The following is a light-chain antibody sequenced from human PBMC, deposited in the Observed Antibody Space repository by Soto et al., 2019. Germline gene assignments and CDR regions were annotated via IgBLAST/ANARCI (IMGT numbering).Light chain of an antibody. V-gene: IGLV1-44*01. Sequence: QSVLTQPPSASGTPGQRVTISCSGSSSNIGSNTVNWYQHLPGSAPKLLTYSNNQRPSGVPDRFSGSKSGTSASLAISGLQSEDEGDYYCASWEDSPKGYVLGTGTKVTVL. CDR3: ASWEDSPKGYV. J-gene: IGLJ1*01. CDR2: SNN. CDR1: SSNIGSNT.